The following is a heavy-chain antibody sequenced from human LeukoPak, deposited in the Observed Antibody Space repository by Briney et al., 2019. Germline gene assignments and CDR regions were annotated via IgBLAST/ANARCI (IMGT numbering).Heavy chain of an antibody. CDR3: AKDPGDFWSAYLFDP. D-gene: IGHD3-3*01. V-gene: IGHV3-23*01. CDR1: GFTFSTYA. Sequence: GSLRLSCAASGFTFSTYAMSWGRQAPGKGLEWVSAISGSGGSTYYSDSVRGGFTISRDNSKNMLYLQMNSLRAEDTAVYYCAKDPGDFWSAYLFDPWGQGTLVTVSS. J-gene: IGHJ5*02. CDR2: ISGSGGST.